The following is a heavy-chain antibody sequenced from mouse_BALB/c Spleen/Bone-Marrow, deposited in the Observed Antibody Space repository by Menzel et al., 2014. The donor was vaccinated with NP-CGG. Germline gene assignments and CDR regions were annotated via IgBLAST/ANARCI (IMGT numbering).Heavy chain of an antibody. V-gene: IGHV2-2*02. Sequence: QVQLQQSGPGLVQPSQSLSITCTVSGFSFPNYGVHWVRQSPGKGLEWLGVIWNGGSTDYNAAFISRLSISKDNSKSQVFFKMNSLQVNDTAIYYCARNPVGRNYFDYWGQGTTLTVSS. CDR2: IWNGGST. CDR3: ARNPVGRNYFDY. D-gene: IGHD4-1*01. CDR1: GFSFPNYG. J-gene: IGHJ2*01.